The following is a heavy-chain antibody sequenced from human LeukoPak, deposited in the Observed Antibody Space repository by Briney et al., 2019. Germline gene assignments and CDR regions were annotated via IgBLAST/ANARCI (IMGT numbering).Heavy chain of an antibody. Sequence: WGSLRLSCAASGFTFSRNWMSWVRQAPGKGLEWVANIMQDGSEKYYVDSVKGRFTISRDNAKNSLYLQMNSLRAEDTAVYYCAKDRYYCTNGVCSNPFDYWGQGTLVTASP. J-gene: IGHJ4*02. CDR1: GFTFSRNW. D-gene: IGHD2-8*01. CDR3: AKDRYYCTNGVCSNPFDY. V-gene: IGHV3-7*01. CDR2: IMQDGSEK.